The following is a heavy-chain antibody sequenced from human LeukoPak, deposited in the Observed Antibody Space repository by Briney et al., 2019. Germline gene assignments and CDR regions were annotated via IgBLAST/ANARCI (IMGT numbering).Heavy chain of an antibody. CDR3: ARGESDRGWHRYYFDY. Sequence: ASVKVSCKASGYTFTGYYMHWVRQAPGQGLEWMGWINPNSGGTNFAQKFQGRVTMTSNTSISTAYMELSRLRADDTAVYYCARGESDRGWHRYYFDYWGQGSLVTVSS. J-gene: IGHJ4*02. CDR2: INPNSGGT. CDR1: GYTFTGYY. V-gene: IGHV1-2*02. D-gene: IGHD6-19*01.